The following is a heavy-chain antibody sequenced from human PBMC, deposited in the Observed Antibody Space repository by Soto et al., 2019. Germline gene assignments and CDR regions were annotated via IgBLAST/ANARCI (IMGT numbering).Heavy chain of an antibody. CDR1: GGTFSSYA. J-gene: IGHJ5*02. CDR2: IIPIFGTA. V-gene: IGHV1-69*01. Sequence: QVQLVQSGAEVKKPGSSVKVSCKASGGTFSSYAISWVRQAPGQGLEWMGGIIPIFGTANYAQKFQGRVTITADESTSTAYMELSSLRSEVTALYYCARVYCSGGSCYWFDPWGQGTLVTVSS. CDR3: ARVYCSGGSCYWFDP. D-gene: IGHD2-15*01.